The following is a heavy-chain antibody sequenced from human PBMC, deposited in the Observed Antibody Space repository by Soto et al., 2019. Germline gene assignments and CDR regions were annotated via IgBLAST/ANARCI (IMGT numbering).Heavy chain of an antibody. V-gene: IGHV4-38-2*01. CDR3: ARVIAKVFDY. J-gene: IGHJ4*02. CDR2: MYYSGST. CDR1: NYSIRSGYY. Sequence: SETLSLTCAVSNYSIRSGYYWGWIRQPPGKGLEWIGSMYYSGSTYYNPSLKSRVTISVDTSKNQFSLNLSSVTAEDTAVYYCARVIAKVFDYWGQGILVTVSS. D-gene: IGHD2-21*01.